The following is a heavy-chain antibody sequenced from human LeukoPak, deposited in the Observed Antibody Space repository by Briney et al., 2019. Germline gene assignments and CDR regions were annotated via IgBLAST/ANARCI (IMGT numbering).Heavy chain of an antibody. Sequence: GGSLRLSCAASGITFSSYSMNWVRQAPGKGLEWVSSISSSSSYIYYADSVKGRFTISRDNAKNSLYLQMNSLRAEDTAVYYCARDRCGGDCPWGQGTLVTVSS. V-gene: IGHV3-21*01. CDR2: ISSSSSYI. CDR3: ARDRCGGDCP. D-gene: IGHD2-21*02. CDR1: GITFSSYS. J-gene: IGHJ5*02.